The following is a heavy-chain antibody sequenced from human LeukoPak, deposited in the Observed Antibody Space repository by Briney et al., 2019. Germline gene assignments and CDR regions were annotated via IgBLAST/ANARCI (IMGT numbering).Heavy chain of an antibody. Sequence: ASVKVSCKASGYTFTSYYMHWVRQAPGQGLEWMGIINPSGGSTSYAQKFQGRVIMTRDMSTSTVYMELSSPRSEDTAVYYCARDLDRGPYGGNSYRDYWGQGTLVTVSS. D-gene: IGHD4-23*01. CDR2: INPSGGST. V-gene: IGHV1-46*01. CDR1: GYTFTSYY. J-gene: IGHJ4*02. CDR3: ARDLDRGPYGGNSYRDY.